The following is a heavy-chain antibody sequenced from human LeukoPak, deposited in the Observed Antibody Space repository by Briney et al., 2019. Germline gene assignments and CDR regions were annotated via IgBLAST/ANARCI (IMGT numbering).Heavy chain of an antibody. CDR3: ARDPSYYGSGSPYGMDV. CDR1: GFTVSSNY. D-gene: IGHD3-10*01. J-gene: IGHJ6*02. V-gene: IGHV3-53*01. Sequence: GGSLRLSCAASGFTVSSNYMSWVRQAPGKGLEWVSVIYSGGSTYYADSVKSRFTISRDNSKNTLYLQMNSLRAEDTAVYYCARDPSYYGSGSPYGMDVWGQGTTVTVSS. CDR2: IYSGGST.